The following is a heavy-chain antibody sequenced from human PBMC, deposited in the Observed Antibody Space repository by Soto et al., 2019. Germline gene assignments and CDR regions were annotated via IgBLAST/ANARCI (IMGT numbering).Heavy chain of an antibody. CDR1: GFTFSSYG. J-gene: IGHJ5*02. CDR2: ISYHGNDK. Sequence: QVQLVESGGGVVQPGRSLRLSCAASGFTFSSYGMHWVRQAPGKGLECVAVISYHGNDKYYADSVKGRFTISRDNFKSTPYRHMSSLRAEDTAIYFCAKDLLHKTVTTCGSWGQGTLVTVSS. D-gene: IGHD4-17*01. V-gene: IGHV3-30*18. CDR3: AKDLLHKTVTTCGS.